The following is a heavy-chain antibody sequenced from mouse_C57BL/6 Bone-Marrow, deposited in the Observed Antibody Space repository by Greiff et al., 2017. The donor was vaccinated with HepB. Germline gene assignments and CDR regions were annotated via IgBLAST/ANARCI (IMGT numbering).Heavy chain of an antibody. CDR1: GYTFTSYW. Sequence: QVQLKQPGAELVKPGASVKLSCKASGYTFTSYWMHWVKQRPGQGLEWIGMIHPNSGSTNYNEKFKSKAILTVDKSSSSAYMQLSSLTSEDSAVYNCARSRALREYTIDSWGQRKPLTASS. CDR2: IHPNSGST. D-gene: IGHD1-3*01. J-gene: IGHJ4*01. V-gene: IGHV1-64*01. CDR3: ARSRALREYTIDS.